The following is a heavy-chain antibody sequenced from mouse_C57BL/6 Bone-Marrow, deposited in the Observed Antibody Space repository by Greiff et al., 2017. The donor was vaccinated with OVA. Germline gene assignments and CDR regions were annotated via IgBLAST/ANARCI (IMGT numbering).Heavy chain of an antibody. D-gene: IGHD2-3*01. Sequence: EVKVVESEGGLVQPGSSMKLSCTASGFTFSDYYMAWVRQVPEKGLEWVANINYDGSSTYYLDSLKSRFIISRDNAKNILYLQMSSLKSEDTATYYCARDDGYSAWFAYWGQGTLVTVSA. CDR1: GFTFSDYY. CDR2: INYDGSST. J-gene: IGHJ3*01. V-gene: IGHV5-16*01. CDR3: ARDDGYSAWFAY.